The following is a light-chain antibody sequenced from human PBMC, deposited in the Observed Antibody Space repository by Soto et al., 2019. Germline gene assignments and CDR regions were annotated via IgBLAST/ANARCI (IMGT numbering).Light chain of an antibody. J-gene: IGLJ3*02. Sequence: QSVLTQPPSASGSPGQSVTISCTGTSSDVGGYNYVSWYQHHPGKAPKLMIYEVSKRPSGVPDRFSGSKSDNTASLTVSGLQAEDEADYDCSSYAGSNNFGVFGGGTKVTVL. CDR1: SSDVGGYNY. V-gene: IGLV2-8*01. CDR3: SSYAGSNNFGV. CDR2: EVS.